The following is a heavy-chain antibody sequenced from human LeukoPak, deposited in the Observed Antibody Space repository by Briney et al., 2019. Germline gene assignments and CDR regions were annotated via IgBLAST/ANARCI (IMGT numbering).Heavy chain of an antibody. V-gene: IGHV3-21*01. J-gene: IGHJ6*02. Sequence: PGGSLRPSCAASGFTFSSYSMNWVRQAPGKGLEWVSSISSSSSYIYYADSVKGRFTISRDNAKNSLYLQMNSLRAEDTAVYYCARDLQEQWLPHYYYYYYGMDVWGQGTTVTVSS. CDR3: ARDLQEQWLPHYYYYYYGMDV. CDR1: GFTFSSYS. D-gene: IGHD5-12*01. CDR2: ISSSSSYI.